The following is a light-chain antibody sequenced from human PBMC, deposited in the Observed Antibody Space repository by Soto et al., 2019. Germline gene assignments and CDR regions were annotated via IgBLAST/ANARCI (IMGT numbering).Light chain of an antibody. J-gene: IGKJ1*01. Sequence: EIVLTQSPGTLSLSPGERATLSRRASQSISSSYLGWYQQKPGLAPRLLIYGASTRATGIPDRFSGSGSGTDFTLTISRLEPEDFAVYYCQQYGSSRATFGQGTKVEIK. CDR1: QSISSSY. CDR2: GAS. CDR3: QQYGSSRAT. V-gene: IGKV3-20*01.